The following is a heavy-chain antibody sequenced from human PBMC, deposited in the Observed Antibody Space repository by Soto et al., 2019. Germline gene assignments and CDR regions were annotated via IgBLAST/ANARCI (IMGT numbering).Heavy chain of an antibody. D-gene: IGHD3-16*01. Sequence: QVPLVQSGAEVKQPGASVKVSCKTSGYTFSSYSISWVRQAPGQGLEWMGWISGYNGNTLYAQKLQGRVTMNTDTSTSTAYMELRSLRSDDTAVYYCARDIGGGEDVWGQGTTVTVSS. J-gene: IGHJ6*02. CDR3: ARDIGGGEDV. CDR1: GYTFSSYS. V-gene: IGHV1-18*01. CDR2: ISGYNGNT.